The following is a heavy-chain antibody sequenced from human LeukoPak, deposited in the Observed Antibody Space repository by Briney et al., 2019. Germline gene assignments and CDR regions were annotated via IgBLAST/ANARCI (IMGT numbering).Heavy chain of an antibody. D-gene: IGHD5-18*01. J-gene: IGHJ3*02. CDR2: ISGSGGST. Sequence: GGSLRLSCAASGFTFSSYWMHWVRQAPGKGLEWVSAISGSGGSTYYADSVKGRFTISRDNAKNSLYLQMNSLRAEDTALYYCARRGRIQLAFDIWGQGTMVTVSS. V-gene: IGHV3-23*01. CDR1: GFTFSSYW. CDR3: ARRGRIQLAFDI.